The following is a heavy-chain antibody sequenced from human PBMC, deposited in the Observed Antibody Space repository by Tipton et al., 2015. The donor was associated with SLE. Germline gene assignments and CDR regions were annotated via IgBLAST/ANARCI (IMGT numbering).Heavy chain of an antibody. CDR1: GGSFSGYF. CDR2: INHSGST. CDR3: ARGSSGYYSYYYYYMDV. D-gene: IGHD3-3*01. J-gene: IGHJ6*03. V-gene: IGHV4-34*01. Sequence: TLSLTCAVYGGSFSGYFWNWIRQPPGKGLEWIGEINHSGSTNYNPSLKSRVTISVDTSKNQFSLKLGSVTAADTAVYYCARGSSGYYSYYYYYMDVWGKGTTVTVSS.